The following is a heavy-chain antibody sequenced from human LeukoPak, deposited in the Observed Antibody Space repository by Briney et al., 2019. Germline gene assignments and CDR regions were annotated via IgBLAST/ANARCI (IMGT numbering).Heavy chain of an antibody. CDR2: IYTSGST. CDR3: ASSSYYDSSGYLKYYYYYMDV. V-gene: IGHV4-61*02. D-gene: IGHD3-22*01. CDR1: GGSISSGSYY. J-gene: IGHJ6*03. Sequence: SETLSLTCTVSGGSISSGSYYWSWIRQPAGKGLEWIGRIYTSGSTNYNPSLKSRVTISVDTPKNQFSLKLSSVTAADTAVYYCASSSYYDSSGYLKYYYYYMDVWGKGTTVTVSS.